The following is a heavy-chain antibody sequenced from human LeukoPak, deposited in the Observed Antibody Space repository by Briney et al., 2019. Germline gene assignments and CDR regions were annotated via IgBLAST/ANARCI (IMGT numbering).Heavy chain of an antibody. CDR2: INSDGSST. CDR3: ARVRKGEDYGGNSVMRYAFDI. Sequence: LAGGSLRLSCAVSGFTFSSYWMHWVRQAPGKGLVWVSRINSDGSSTVYADSVKGRFTISRDNAKNTLYLQMNSLRAEDTAVYYCARVRKGEDYGGNSVMRYAFDIWGQGTMVTVSS. J-gene: IGHJ3*02. D-gene: IGHD4-23*01. V-gene: IGHV3-74*01. CDR1: GFTFSSYW.